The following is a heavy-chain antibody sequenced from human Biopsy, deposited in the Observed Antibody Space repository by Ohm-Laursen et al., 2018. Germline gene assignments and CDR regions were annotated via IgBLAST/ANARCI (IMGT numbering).Heavy chain of an antibody. CDR1: VDSLSSYN. CDR3: ARDRGYYSDRTVPGYFDL. Sequence: TLSCTSTVSVDSLSSYNWSWIRQPPGKGLQWIGYVYYTGSTNYNPSLQSRVTISVDTSKNHFSLRLRSVTPADTAIYYCARDRGYYSDRTVPGYFDLWGRGTLVTVSS. CDR2: VYYTGST. V-gene: IGHV4-59*01. D-gene: IGHD3-22*01. J-gene: IGHJ2*01.